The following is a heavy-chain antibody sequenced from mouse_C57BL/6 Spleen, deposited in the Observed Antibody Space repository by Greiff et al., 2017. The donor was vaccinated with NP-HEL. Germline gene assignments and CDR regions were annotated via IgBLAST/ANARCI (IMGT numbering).Heavy chain of an antibody. V-gene: IGHV1-66*01. CDR1: GYSFTSYY. D-gene: IGHD1-1*01. Sequence: QVQLQQSGPELVKPGASVKISCKASGYSFTSYYIHWVKQRPGQGLEWIGWIYPGSGNTKYNEKFKGKATLTADTSSSTAYMQLSSLTSDDSAVYYCARSYGSSSDYWGQGTTLTVSS. J-gene: IGHJ2*01. CDR2: IYPGSGNT. CDR3: ARSYGSSSDY.